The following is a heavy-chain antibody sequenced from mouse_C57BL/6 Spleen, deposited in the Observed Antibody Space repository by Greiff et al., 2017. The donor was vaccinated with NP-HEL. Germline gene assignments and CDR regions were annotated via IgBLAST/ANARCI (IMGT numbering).Heavy chain of an antibody. CDR3: ARDGGLRPWFAY. CDR1: GFTFSSYA. Sequence: EVHLVESGGGLVKPGGSLKLSCAASGFTFSSYAMSWVRQTPEKRLEWVATISDGGSYTYYPDNVKGRLTISRDNAKNNLYLQMSHLKSEDTAMYYCARDGGLRPWFAYWGQGTLVTVSA. CDR2: ISDGGSYT. J-gene: IGHJ3*01. V-gene: IGHV5-4*01. D-gene: IGHD2-4*01.